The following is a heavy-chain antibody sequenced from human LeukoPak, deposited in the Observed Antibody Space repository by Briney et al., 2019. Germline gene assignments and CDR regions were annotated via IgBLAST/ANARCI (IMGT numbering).Heavy chain of an antibody. CDR2: ISYDGSNK. D-gene: IGHD2-15*01. CDR1: GFPFSSYA. J-gene: IGHJ6*02. Sequence: GSLRLSCAASGFPFSSYAMHWVRQAPGKGLEWVAVISYDGSNKYYADSVKGRFTISRDNSKNTLFLQMNSLRSDDTAVYYCARDVVVVAATRIGDYYYYGMDVWGQGTTVTVSS. V-gene: IGHV3-30-3*01. CDR3: ARDVVVVAATRIGDYYYYGMDV.